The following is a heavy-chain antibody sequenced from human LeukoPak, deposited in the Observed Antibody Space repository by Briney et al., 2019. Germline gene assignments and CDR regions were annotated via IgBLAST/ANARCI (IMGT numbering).Heavy chain of an antibody. CDR1: GFTFSDYY. Sequence: PGGSLRLSCAASGFTFSDYYMSWIRQAPGKGLEWVSYISSSGSTIYYADSVKGRFTISRDNAKNSLYLQMNSLRAKDTAVYYCARDYYDSSGYSPLWYWGQGTLVTVSS. D-gene: IGHD3-22*01. V-gene: IGHV3-11*01. CDR3: ARDYYDSSGYSPLWY. CDR2: ISSSGSTI. J-gene: IGHJ4*02.